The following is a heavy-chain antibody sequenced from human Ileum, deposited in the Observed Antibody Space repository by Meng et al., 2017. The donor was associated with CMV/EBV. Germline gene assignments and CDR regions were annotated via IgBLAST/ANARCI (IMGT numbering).Heavy chain of an antibody. CDR2: IFFSGNT. J-gene: IGHJ5*02. CDR1: GASISSGDYY. V-gene: IGHV4-30-4*08. Sequence: QVQLQESGPGLFKLSRALSLSCTVSGASISSGDYYWSWIRQPPGKGLEWIGYIFFSGNTYYNPSLNNRVIISIDTPRNQFSLKVDSVTAADTAVYYCARFRIAALGNLFDPWGHGTLVTVSS. CDR3: ARFRIAALGNLFDP. D-gene: IGHD6-13*01.